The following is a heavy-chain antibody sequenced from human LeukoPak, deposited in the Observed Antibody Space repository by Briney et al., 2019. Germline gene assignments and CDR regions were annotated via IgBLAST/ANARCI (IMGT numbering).Heavy chain of an antibody. V-gene: IGHV4-4*02. D-gene: IGHD6-19*01. CDR1: GGSISSSNW. J-gene: IGHJ3*02. CDR2: IYHSGST. Sequence: SETLSLTCAVSGGSISSSNWWSWVRQPPGKGLEWIGEIYHSGSTNYNPSLKSRVTISVDKSKNQFSLKLSSVTAADTAVYYCASHTRLGLRAFDIWGQGTMVTVSS. CDR3: ASHTRLGLRAFDI.